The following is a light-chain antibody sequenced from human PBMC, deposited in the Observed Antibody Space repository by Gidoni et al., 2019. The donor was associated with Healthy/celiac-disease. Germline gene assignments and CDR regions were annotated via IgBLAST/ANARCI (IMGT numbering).Light chain of an antibody. V-gene: IGLV1-40*01. J-gene: IGLJ2*01. Sequence: QSVLTQPPSVFGAPGQRVTISCTGGSSNIRAGYDVHGYQQLPGTAPKLLLYGNSNRPSGVPDRFSGSKSGTSASLAITGLQAEDEADYYCQSYDSSLSGSVVFGGGTKLTVL. CDR1: SSNIRAGYD. CDR3: QSYDSSLSGSVV. CDR2: GNS.